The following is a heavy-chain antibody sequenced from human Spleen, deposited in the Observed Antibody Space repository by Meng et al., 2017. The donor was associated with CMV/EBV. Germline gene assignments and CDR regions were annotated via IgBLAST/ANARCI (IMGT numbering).Heavy chain of an antibody. Sequence: GGSLRLSCAASGFTFSNAWISWVRQAPGKGLEWVGRIKSKTDGGTTDYAATVKGRFTISRDDSKNTLYLQMNSLKTEDTAVYYCTAVTGALWFGEAIYYYYGMDVWGQGTTVTVSS. J-gene: IGHJ6*02. V-gene: IGHV3-15*01. D-gene: IGHD3-10*01. CDR3: TAVTGALWFGEAIYYYYGMDV. CDR1: GFTFSNAW. CDR2: IKSKTDGGTT.